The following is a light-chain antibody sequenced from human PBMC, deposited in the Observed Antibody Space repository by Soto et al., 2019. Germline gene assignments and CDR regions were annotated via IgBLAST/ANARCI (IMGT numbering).Light chain of an antibody. CDR2: DVI. J-gene: IGLJ2*01. CDR1: SSDVGIYNY. CDR3: SSYTTSRALI. Sequence: QSALTQPASVSGSPGQSIAISCTGTSSDVGIYNYVSWYQQHPGKATKLMIYDVINRPSGVSNRFSGSKSGNTASLTISGLQAEEEADYYCSSYTTSRALIFGGGTKLTGL. V-gene: IGLV2-14*03.